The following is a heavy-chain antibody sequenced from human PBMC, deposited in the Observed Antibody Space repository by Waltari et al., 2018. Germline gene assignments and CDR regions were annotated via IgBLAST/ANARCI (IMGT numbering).Heavy chain of an antibody. Sequence: QVQLQESVPGLVKPSETLSLTCTVSGGSISSYYWSWIRQPPGKGLEWIGYIYYSGSTNYNPSLKSRVTISVDTSKNQFSLKLSSVTAADTAVYYCARDSVGSYYYYYMDVWGKGTTVTVSS. V-gene: IGHV4-59*01. J-gene: IGHJ6*03. CDR1: GGSISSYY. D-gene: IGHD1-26*01. CDR3: ARDSVGSYYYYYMDV. CDR2: IYYSGST.